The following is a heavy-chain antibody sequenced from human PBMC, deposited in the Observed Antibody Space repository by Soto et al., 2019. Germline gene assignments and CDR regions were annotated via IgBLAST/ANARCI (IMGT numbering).Heavy chain of an antibody. CDR3: ARSGPHDSSGCDY. D-gene: IGHD3-22*01. CDR1: GFTFSSYW. CDR2: IKQDGSEK. J-gene: IGHJ4*02. V-gene: IGHV3-7*01. Sequence: GGSLRLSCAASGFTFSSYWMSWVRQAPGKGLEWVANIKQDGSEKYYVDSVKGRFTISRDNAKNSLYLQMNSLRAEDTAVYYCARSGPHDSSGCDYWGQGTLVTVSS.